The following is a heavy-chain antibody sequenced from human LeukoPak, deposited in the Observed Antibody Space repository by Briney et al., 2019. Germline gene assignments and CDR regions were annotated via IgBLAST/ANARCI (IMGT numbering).Heavy chain of an antibody. J-gene: IGHJ2*01. Sequence: GSLRLSCAVSGFTFSSYWMHWVRQSPGKGLAWVSRITSDGSATDYADSVRGRFTVSRDNAKNTLFLHMDSLRVEDTAVYYCERDAPPGYFDLGGRGTLVTVSS. V-gene: IGHV3-74*01. CDR3: ERDAPPGYFDL. CDR2: ITSDGSAT. CDR1: GFTFSSYW.